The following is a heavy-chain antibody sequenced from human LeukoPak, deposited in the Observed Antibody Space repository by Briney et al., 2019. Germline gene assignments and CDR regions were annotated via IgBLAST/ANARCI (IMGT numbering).Heavy chain of an antibody. CDR1: GFTFSSYW. D-gene: IGHD3-10*01. V-gene: IGHV3-74*01. Sequence: GGSLRLSCAASGFTFSSYWMHWVRQAPGKGLVWVSLINSDGSTTSYADSVKGRFTMSRDNAKNTLYLQVNSLRVEDTAVYYCARDESRYYGPKWGQGTLVTVSS. CDR3: ARDESRYYGPK. J-gene: IGHJ4*02. CDR2: INSDGSTT.